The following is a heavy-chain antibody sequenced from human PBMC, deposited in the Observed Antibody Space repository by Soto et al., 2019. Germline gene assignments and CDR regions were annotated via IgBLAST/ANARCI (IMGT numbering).Heavy chain of an antibody. CDR3: AREGVHNYNEYYFDY. D-gene: IGHD3-22*01. Sequence: LRLSCAASGFTFSYYALHWVRRAPGKGLEWVSSISGIRDYIRYADSVKGRFTISRDNAKTSLYLQMNSLTAEDTAVYYCAREGVHNYNEYYFDYWGQGTLVTVSS. V-gene: IGHV3-21*06. CDR2: ISGIRDYI. J-gene: IGHJ4*02. CDR1: GFTFSYYA.